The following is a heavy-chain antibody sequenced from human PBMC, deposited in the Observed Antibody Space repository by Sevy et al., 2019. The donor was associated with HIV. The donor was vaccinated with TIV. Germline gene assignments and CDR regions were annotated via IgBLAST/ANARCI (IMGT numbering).Heavy chain of an antibody. V-gene: IGHV1-18*01. CDR3: ARDENYYDSSGYYFYFDY. Sequence: ASVKVSCKASGYTFTSYGISWVRQAPGQGLEWMGWISAYNGNTNYAQKLQGRVTMTTDTSTRTAYMELRSLRSDDTAVYYCARDENYYDSSGYYFYFDYWGQGTLVTVSS. D-gene: IGHD3-22*01. CDR2: ISAYNGNT. J-gene: IGHJ4*02. CDR1: GYTFTSYG.